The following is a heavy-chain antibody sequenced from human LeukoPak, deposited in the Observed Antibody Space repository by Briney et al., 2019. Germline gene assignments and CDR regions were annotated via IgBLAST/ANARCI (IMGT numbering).Heavy chain of an antibody. CDR1: GGSISSGGYY. Sequence: SETLSLTCTVSGGSISSGGYYWSWIRQHPGKGLEWIGYIYYSGSTYYNPSLKSRVTISVDTSKNQFSLKLNSLTAADTAVYYCAISNSSWLDAFDIWGQGTMVTVSS. CDR3: AISNSSWLDAFDI. D-gene: IGHD6-13*01. CDR2: IYYSGST. J-gene: IGHJ3*02. V-gene: IGHV4-31*03.